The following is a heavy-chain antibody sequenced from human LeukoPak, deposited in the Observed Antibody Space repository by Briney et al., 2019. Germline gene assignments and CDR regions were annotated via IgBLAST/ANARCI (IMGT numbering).Heavy chain of an antibody. D-gene: IGHD1-26*01. V-gene: IGHV4-39*07. Sequence: SETLSLTCTVSGGSISSYYWGWIRQPPGKGLEWIGSIYYSGSTYYNPSLKSRVTISVDTSKNQFSLKLSSVTAADTAVYYCARVMWEPSFYFDYWGQGTLVTVSS. J-gene: IGHJ4*02. CDR1: GGSISSYY. CDR3: ARVMWEPSFYFDY. CDR2: IYYSGST.